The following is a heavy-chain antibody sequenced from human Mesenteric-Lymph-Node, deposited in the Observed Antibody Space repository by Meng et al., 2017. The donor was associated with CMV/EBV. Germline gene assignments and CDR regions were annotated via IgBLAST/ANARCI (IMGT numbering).Heavy chain of an antibody. V-gene: IGHV3-48*04. J-gene: IGHJ4*02. CDR3: ARPYYDFWSGYYHYYFDY. Sequence: GESLKISCAASGFTFSSYSMNWVRQAPGKGLEWVSYISSSSSTIYYADSVKGRFTISRDNAKNSLYLQMNSLRAEDTAVYYCARPYYDFWSGYYHYYFDYWGQGTLVTVSS. D-gene: IGHD3-3*01. CDR2: ISSSSSTI. CDR1: GFTFSSYS.